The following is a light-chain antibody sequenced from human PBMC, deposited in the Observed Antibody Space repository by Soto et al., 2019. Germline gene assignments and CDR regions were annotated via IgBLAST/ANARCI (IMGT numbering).Light chain of an antibody. CDR2: DVS. CDR1: QNISTS. CDR3: QQYDYSRT. J-gene: IGKJ1*01. Sequence: DIQLTQSPSTLSASVGDSVTNTCRASQNISTSLAWYQHKPGKAPKLLMFDVSNLESGVPSRFSGSGSGTEFTLTNSSLHSDDFATYYCQQYDYSRTFGQGTKVDIK. V-gene: IGKV1-5*01.